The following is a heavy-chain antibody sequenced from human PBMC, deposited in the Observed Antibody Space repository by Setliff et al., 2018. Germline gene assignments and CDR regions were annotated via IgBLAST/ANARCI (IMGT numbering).Heavy chain of an antibody. J-gene: IGHJ4*02. D-gene: IGHD4-17*01. V-gene: IGHV3-7*01. CDR2: IKKDGSIK. CDR3: SRDLQGSGDYVVDY. Sequence: PGGSLRLSCAASGFTFSSYEMNWVRQAPGKGLEWVANIKKDGSIKYYLDSVRGRFTISRDNAENSLTLQMNSLRVEDTAVYYCSRDLQGSGDYVVDYWGQGTLVTVSS. CDR1: GFTFSSYE.